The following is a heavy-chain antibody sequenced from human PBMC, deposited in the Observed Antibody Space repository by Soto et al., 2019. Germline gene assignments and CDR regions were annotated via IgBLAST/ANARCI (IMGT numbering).Heavy chain of an antibody. Sequence: ASVKVSCKASGYTFTSYGISWVRQAPGQGLEWMGWISAYNGNTNYAQKLQGRVTMTTDTSTSTAYMELRSLRSDDTAVYYCAATYYYDSSGYSGFGYWGQGTLVTVSS. V-gene: IGHV1-18*01. J-gene: IGHJ4*02. CDR3: AATYYYDSSGYSGFGY. CDR1: GYTFTSYG. CDR2: ISAYNGNT. D-gene: IGHD3-22*01.